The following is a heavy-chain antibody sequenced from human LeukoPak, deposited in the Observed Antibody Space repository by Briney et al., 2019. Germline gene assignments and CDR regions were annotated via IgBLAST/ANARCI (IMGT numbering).Heavy chain of an antibody. CDR2: ISAYNGNT. J-gene: IGHJ3*02. Sequence: ASVKVSCKASGYTFTSYGISWVRQAPGQGLEWMGWISAYNGNTNYAQKLQGRVTMTTDTSASTAYMELSSLRSEDMAVYYCARSVPAAGHDAFDIWGQGTMVTVSS. V-gene: IGHV1-18*03. CDR3: ARSVPAAGHDAFDI. D-gene: IGHD6-13*01. CDR1: GYTFTSYG.